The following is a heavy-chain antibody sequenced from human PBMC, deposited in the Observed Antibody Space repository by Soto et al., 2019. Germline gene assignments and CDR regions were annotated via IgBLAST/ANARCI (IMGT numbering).Heavy chain of an antibody. D-gene: IGHD2-8*02. CDR3: AKKRRSYGWEFFDY. CDR2: ISRSSDHI. V-gene: IGHV3-21*02. CDR1: GFIFSTYG. J-gene: IGHJ4*02. Sequence: VQLVESGGGLVKPGGSLRLSCVASGFIFSTYGVGWIRQAPGKGLEWVSSISRSSDHIYYADSLKGRFTISRDNANNSLDPQKGGLRAEDTGVYCCAKKRRSYGWEFFDYWGRGNLVTVSS.